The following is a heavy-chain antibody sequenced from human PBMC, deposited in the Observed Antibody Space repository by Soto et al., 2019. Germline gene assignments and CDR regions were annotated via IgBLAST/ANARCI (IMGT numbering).Heavy chain of an antibody. D-gene: IGHD6-13*01. CDR3: ARTAGGRVRGALDI. CDR2: IPNTENKK. Sequence: QVHLEESGGGVVQPGTSLRLSCVASGFTFSSYGMHWVRQAPGKGLEWVAVIPNTENKKYYGDSVKGRFTISRDNSQNTLFLQMDSLMSEDTAMYYCARTAGGRVRGALDIWGQGTMVTVS. J-gene: IGHJ3*02. CDR1: GFTFSSYG. V-gene: IGHV3-30-3*01.